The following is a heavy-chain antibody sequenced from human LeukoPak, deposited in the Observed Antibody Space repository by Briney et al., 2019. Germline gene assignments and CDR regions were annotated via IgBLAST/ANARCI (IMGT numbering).Heavy chain of an antibody. V-gene: IGHV4-61*02. D-gene: IGHD3-3*01. CDR2: IYTSGST. Sequence: SETLSLTCTVSGGSISSGSYYWSWIRQPAGKGLEWFGRIYTSGSTNYNPALKSRVTISVDTAKNQFSLKLSSVTAADTAVYYCAREKYYDFWSGYSNDAFDIWGQGTMVTVSS. CDR1: GGSISSGSYY. J-gene: IGHJ3*02. CDR3: AREKYYDFWSGYSNDAFDI.